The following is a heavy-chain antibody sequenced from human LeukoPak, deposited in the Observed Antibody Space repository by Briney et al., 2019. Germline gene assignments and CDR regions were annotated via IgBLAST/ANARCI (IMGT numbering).Heavy chain of an antibody. CDR3: ARDQRWELLGSPSVSFDY. Sequence: ASVKVSCKASGYTFTSYYMHWVRQAPGQGLEWVGIINPSGDPTTYAQKFQGRVTMTSDMSTSTVYMELSSLRSEDTAVYYCARDQRWELLGSPSVSFDYWGQGTLVTVSS. CDR1: GYTFTSYY. V-gene: IGHV1-46*01. CDR2: INPSGDPT. J-gene: IGHJ4*02. D-gene: IGHD1-26*01.